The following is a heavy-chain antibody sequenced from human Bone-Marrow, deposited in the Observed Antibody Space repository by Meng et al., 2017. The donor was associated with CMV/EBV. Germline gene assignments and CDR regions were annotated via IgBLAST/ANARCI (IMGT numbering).Heavy chain of an antibody. V-gene: IGHV1-18*01. CDR1: GYTFTSYG. D-gene: IGHD1-26*01. CDR3: ARDSRVGATRYYYYGMDV. J-gene: IGHJ6*02. Sequence: ASVKVSCKASGYTFTSYGISWVRQAPGQGLEWMGWISAYNGNTNYAQKLQGRVTMTTGTPTSTAYMELRSLRSDDTAVYYCARDSRVGATRYYYYGMDVWGQGTTVTVSS. CDR2: ISAYNGNT.